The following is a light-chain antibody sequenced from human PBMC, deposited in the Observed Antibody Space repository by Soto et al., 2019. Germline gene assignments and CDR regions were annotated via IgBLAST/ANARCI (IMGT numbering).Light chain of an antibody. V-gene: IGLV2-14*01. J-gene: IGLJ1*01. CDR3: TSYTSSNTHV. CDR1: SSDVGGYNY. CDR2: DVS. Sequence: HSALTQPASVSGSPGQSITISCTGTSSDVGGYNYVSWLQQHPGKVPKLIIYDVSSRPSGVSNRFSGSKSGNTASLTISGLHAEDEADYYCTSYTSSNTHVFGGGTKVTVL.